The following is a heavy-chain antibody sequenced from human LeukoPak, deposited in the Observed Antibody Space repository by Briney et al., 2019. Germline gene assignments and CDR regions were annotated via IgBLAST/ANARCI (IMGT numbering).Heavy chain of an antibody. CDR2: IIPIFGTA. J-gene: IGHJ4*02. V-gene: IGHV1-69*05. D-gene: IGHD6-6*01. CDR1: GYTFTSYG. CDR3: ARERVGSPLVLDY. Sequence: GASVKVSCKASGYTFTSYGISWVRQAPGQGLEWMGGIIPIFGTANYAQKFQGRVTITTDESTSTAYMELSSLRSEDTAVYYCARERVGSPLVLDYWGQGTLVTVSS.